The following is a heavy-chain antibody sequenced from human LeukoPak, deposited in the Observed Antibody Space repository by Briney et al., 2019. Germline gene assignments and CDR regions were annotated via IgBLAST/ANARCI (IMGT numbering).Heavy chain of an antibody. D-gene: IGHD3-16*02. V-gene: IGHV7-4-1*02. CDR2: IHPSTGNP. J-gene: IGHJ4*02. CDR1: GYTFTNYA. Sequence: ASVKVSCKASGYTFTNYAMNWVRQAPGQGLEWMGWIHPSTGNPTYAQGFTGRFVFSLDTSVSTTYLQISSLKAEDTAVYFCARAFQSLGGSSLPDYWGQGTLVTVSS. CDR3: ARAFQSLGGSSLPDY.